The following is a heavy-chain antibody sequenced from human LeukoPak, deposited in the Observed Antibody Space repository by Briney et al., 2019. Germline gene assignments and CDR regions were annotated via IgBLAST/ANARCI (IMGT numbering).Heavy chain of an antibody. V-gene: IGHV1-2*02. CDR2: INPNSGGT. J-gene: IGHJ5*02. D-gene: IGHD3-10*01. Sequence: ASVKVSCKASGYTFTGYYMHWVRQAPGQGLEWMGWINPNSGGTNYAQKFQGRVTMTRDTSISTAYMELSRLRSDDTAVYYCARAYYGLGSIRDWFDPWGQGTLVTVSS. CDR1: GYTFTGYY. CDR3: ARAYYGLGSIRDWFDP.